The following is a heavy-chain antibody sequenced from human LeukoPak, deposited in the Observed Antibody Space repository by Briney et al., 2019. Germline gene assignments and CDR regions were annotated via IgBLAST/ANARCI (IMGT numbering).Heavy chain of an antibody. CDR3: ARGYYDNAFDI. CDR1: GGSISSYY. J-gene: IGHJ3*02. CDR2: IYYSGST. Sequence: SETLSLTCTVSGGSISSYYWSWIRHPPGKMLEWIGYIYYSGSTNYNPSLKSRITISVDTSKNRFSLKLRSVTAADTAMYYCARGYYDNAFDIWGQGTVVTVSS. D-gene: IGHD3-22*01. V-gene: IGHV4-59*01.